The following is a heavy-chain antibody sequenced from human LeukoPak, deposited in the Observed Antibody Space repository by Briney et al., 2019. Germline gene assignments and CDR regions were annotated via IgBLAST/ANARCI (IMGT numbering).Heavy chain of an antibody. D-gene: IGHD3-3*01. CDR2: IYPGDSDT. CDR1: GYTFSSYW. CDR3: ARQNDFRLDY. J-gene: IGHJ4*02. Sequence: GESLKISCXGSGYTFSSYWIGWVRQMPGPGLEWVGIIYPGDSDTRYSPSLRGQVTISVDTSIGTAYLQWSSLKASDTAIYYCARQNDFRLDYWGQRTLVTVSS. V-gene: IGHV5-51*01.